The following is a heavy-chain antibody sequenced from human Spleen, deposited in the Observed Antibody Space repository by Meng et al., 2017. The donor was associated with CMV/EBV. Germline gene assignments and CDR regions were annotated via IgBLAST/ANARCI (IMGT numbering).Heavy chain of an antibody. CDR2: INRSGGRT. CDR1: GFTFSSYA. Sequence: GESLKISCAASGFTFSSYAMHWVRQAPGKGLEWVSSINRSGGRTYYADSVQGRFNISRDNSKNTLFLQMNSLRAEDTAVYYCAKAKDFWSDYFFYGMDVWGQGTTVTVSS. J-gene: IGHJ6*02. D-gene: IGHD3-3*01. CDR3: AKAKDFWSDYFFYGMDV. V-gene: IGHV3-23*01.